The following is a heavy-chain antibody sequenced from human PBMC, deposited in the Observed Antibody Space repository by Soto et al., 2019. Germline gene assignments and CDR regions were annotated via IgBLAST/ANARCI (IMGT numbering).Heavy chain of an antibody. CDR3: ARADYYDSSGFYYDC. J-gene: IGHJ4*02. CDR1: GYTFTSYG. Sequence: ASVKVSCKASGYTFTSYGISWVRQAPGQGLEWMGIISPNGGSTNYAQKLQGRVTMTRDTSTSTAYMELSSLRSEDTAVYFCARADYYDSSGFYYDCWGQGSLVTVSS. V-gene: IGHV1-18*01. CDR2: ISPNGGST. D-gene: IGHD3-22*01.